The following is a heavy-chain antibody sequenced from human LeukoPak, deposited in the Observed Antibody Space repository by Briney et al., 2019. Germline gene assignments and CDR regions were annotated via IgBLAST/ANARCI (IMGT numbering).Heavy chain of an antibody. Sequence: SETLSLTCTVSGGSISSYYWSWIRQPPGKGLEWIGYIYYSGSTNYNPSLKSRVTISVDKSKNQFSLKLSSVTAADTAVYYCARAHPPHSSSWYSGLYYYYYTDVWGKGTTVTVSS. CDR3: ARAHPPHSSSWYSGLYYYYYTDV. CDR1: GGSISSYY. D-gene: IGHD6-13*01. V-gene: IGHV4-59*12. CDR2: IYYSGST. J-gene: IGHJ6*03.